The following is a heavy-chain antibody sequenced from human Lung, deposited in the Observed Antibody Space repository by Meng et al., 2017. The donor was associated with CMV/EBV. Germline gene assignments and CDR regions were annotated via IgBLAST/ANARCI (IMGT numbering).Heavy chain of an antibody. CDR2: ISWNSRKL. J-gene: IGHJ4*02. CDR1: GFTFDDYA. Sequence: GGALRLYCVVSGFTFDDYAMHWVRQPPGKGLEWVSGISWNSRKLDYADSVKGRFIISRDNAKNSVYLQMKSLRPEDTAIYFCVKDTGVVVPAPHQGFDYWGQGALVXVSS. CDR3: VKDTGVVVPAPHQGFDY. V-gene: IGHV3-9*01. D-gene: IGHD2-15*01.